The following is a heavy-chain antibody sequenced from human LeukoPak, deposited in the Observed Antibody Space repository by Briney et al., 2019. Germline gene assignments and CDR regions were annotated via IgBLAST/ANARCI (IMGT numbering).Heavy chain of an antibody. D-gene: IGHD3-9*01. Sequence: QAGGSLRLSCAASGFTFSSQWMNWVRQAPGKGLEWVANIDQEGGGKYYVDSVKGRFTISRDNAKNSLYLQMNTLTVEDTAVYFCASCLGFCLENYWGRGTLVTVSS. CDR3: ASCLGFCLENY. CDR2: IDQEGGGK. V-gene: IGHV3-7*02. CDR1: GFTFSSQW. J-gene: IGHJ4*02.